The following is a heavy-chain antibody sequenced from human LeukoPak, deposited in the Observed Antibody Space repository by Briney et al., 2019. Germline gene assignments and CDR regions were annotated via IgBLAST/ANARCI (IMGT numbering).Heavy chain of an antibody. D-gene: IGHD3-22*01. Sequence: SETLSLTCAVYGGSFSGYYWSWIRQPPGKGLEWIGEINNSGSTNSYPSLKSRVTISVDTSKNQFSLKLSSVTAADTAVYYCARGRNYYDSSGKDYFDYWGQGTLVTVSS. J-gene: IGHJ4*02. CDR3: ARGRNYYDSSGKDYFDY. CDR1: GGSFSGYY. V-gene: IGHV4-34*01. CDR2: INNSGST.